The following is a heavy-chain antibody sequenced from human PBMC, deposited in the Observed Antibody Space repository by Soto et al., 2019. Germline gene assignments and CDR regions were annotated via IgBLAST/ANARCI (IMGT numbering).Heavy chain of an antibody. CDR3: ALDWGAFSSPWVHAY. Sequence: GGSLRLSCAASGTTFINYAMSWVRQAPGRGLEWVSIIGTSCGTTYYADSVKGRFTISRDNSKKTLNLQMNSLRAEDTAVYYCALDWGAFSSPWVHAYWGQGTLDTVSS. CDR2: IGTSCGTT. J-gene: IGHJ4*02. V-gene: IGHV3-23*01. D-gene: IGHD3-16*01. CDR1: GTTFINYA.